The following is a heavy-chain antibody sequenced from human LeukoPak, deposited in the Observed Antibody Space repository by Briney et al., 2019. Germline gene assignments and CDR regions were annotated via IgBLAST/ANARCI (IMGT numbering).Heavy chain of an antibody. Sequence: TTSQTLSLTCTVSGGSISSGGYYWSWIRQHPGKGLEWIGYIYYSGSTYYNPSLKSRVTISVDTSKNQFSLKLSSVTAADTAVYYCARNTKPYDFWSGYYRRWDAFDIWGQGTMVTVSS. CDR1: GGSISSGGYY. J-gene: IGHJ3*02. V-gene: IGHV4-31*03. D-gene: IGHD3-3*01. CDR3: ARNTKPYDFWSGYYRRWDAFDI. CDR2: IYYSGST.